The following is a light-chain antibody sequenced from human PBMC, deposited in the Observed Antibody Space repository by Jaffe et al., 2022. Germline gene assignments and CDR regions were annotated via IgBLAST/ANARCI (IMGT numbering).Light chain of an antibody. CDR3: QHYYSSPYT. Sequence: EIVLTQSPGTLSLSPGERATLSCRASQSVSSSYLAWYQQKPGQAPRLLIYSSSSKATGIPDRFSGSGSGTDFTLTISRLEPEDFAVYYCQHYYSSPYTFGQGTKLEIK. V-gene: IGKV3-20*01. CDR2: SSS. J-gene: IGKJ2*01. CDR1: QSVSSSY.